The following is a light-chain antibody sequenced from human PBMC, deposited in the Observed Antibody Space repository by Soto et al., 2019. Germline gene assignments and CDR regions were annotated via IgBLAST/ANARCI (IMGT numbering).Light chain of an antibody. Sequence: QSVLTQPPSASETPGQRVTISCSGSSSNIGSKYVYWYQQLPGTAPKLLMYRNNQRPSGVPDRFSGSKSGTSASLAISGLRSEDEADYRCAAWDSNLGGPAFGGGTKVTVL. CDR2: RNN. CDR3: AAWDSNLGGPA. V-gene: IGLV1-47*01. J-gene: IGLJ2*01. CDR1: SSNIGSKY.